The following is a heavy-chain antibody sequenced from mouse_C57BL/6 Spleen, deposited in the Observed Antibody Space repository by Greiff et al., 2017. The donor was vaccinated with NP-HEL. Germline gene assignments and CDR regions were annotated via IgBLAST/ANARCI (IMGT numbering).Heavy chain of an antibody. V-gene: IGHV3-6*01. CDR1: GYSITSGYY. CDR3: ARASGSAGWYFDV. D-gene: IGHD1-1*01. CDR2: ISYDGSN. Sequence: DVQLQESGPGLVKPSQSLSLTCSVTGYSITSGYYWNWIRQFPGNKLEWMGYISYDGSNNYNPSLKNRISITRDTSKNQFFLKLNSVTTEDTATYYCARASGSAGWYFDVWGTGTTVTVSS. J-gene: IGHJ1*03.